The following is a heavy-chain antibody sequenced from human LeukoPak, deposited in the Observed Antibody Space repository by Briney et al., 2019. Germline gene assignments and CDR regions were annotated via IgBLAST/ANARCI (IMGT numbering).Heavy chain of an antibody. Sequence: PGGSLRLSCAASGSTFSDYYMSWIRQAPGKGLEWVSYISSSGSTIYYADSVKGRFTISRDNAKNSLYLQMDSLRAEDTAVYYCARVGYSYGYEGFFDYWGQGTLVTVSS. V-gene: IGHV3-11*04. J-gene: IGHJ4*02. CDR1: GSTFSDYY. D-gene: IGHD5-18*01. CDR3: ARVGYSYGYEGFFDY. CDR2: ISSSGSTI.